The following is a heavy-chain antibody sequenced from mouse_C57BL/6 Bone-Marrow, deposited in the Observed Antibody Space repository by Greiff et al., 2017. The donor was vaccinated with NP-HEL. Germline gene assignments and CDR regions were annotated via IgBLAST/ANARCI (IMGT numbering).Heavy chain of an antibody. D-gene: IGHD3-2*02. CDR2: IDPANGNT. Sequence: EVQLHQSVAELVRPGASVKLSCTASGFNIKNTYMHWVKQRPEQGLEWIGRIDPANGNTKYAPKFQGKATITADTSSNTAYLQLSSLTSEDTAIYYCARSRQLRLRSSWFAYWGQGTLVTVSA. J-gene: IGHJ3*01. CDR1: GFNIKNTY. V-gene: IGHV14-3*01. CDR3: ARSRQLRLRSSWFAY.